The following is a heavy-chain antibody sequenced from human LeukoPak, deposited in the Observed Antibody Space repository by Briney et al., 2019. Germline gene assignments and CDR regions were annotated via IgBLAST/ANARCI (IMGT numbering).Heavy chain of an antibody. V-gene: IGHV4-59*01. D-gene: IGHD5-12*01. Sequence: SETLSLTCTVSGGSISSYYWSWIRQPPGKGLEWIGYIYYSGSTNYNPSLKSRVTISLDTSKNHSSLSLSSVTAADTAVYYCARSSGYRYGMDVWGQGTTVTVSS. CDR2: IYYSGST. J-gene: IGHJ6*02. CDR1: GGSISSYY. CDR3: ARSSGYRYGMDV.